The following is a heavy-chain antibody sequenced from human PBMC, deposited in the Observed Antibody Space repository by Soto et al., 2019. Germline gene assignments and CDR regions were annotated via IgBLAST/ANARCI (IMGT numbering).Heavy chain of an antibody. CDR2: ISHHGSNK. CDR3: AKGREGGSGVDAWDR. D-gene: IGHD3-16*01. V-gene: IGHV3-30*18. J-gene: IGHJ3*02. Sequence: QVELVESGGGVVQPGRSLRLSCEVSGFTFSSYGMHWVRQVPGKGLEWVAVISHHGSNKYFADSVRGRFTVSRDNPKNRMYLQMNSLRPEDTSVYYCAKGREGGSGVDAWDRWGQGTMVIVSS. CDR1: GFTFSSYG.